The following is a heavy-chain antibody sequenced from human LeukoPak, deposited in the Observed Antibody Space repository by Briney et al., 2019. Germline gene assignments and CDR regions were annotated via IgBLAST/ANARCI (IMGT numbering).Heavy chain of an antibody. CDR3: ARLRNTYSSGWYLYY. Sequence: ASVKVSCKASGYTFTGYYMHWVRPAPGQGLEWMGWINPNSGGTNYAQKFQGRVTMTRDTSISTAYMELSRLRSDDTAVYYCARLRNTYSSGWYLYYWGQGTLVTVSS. V-gene: IGHV1-2*02. J-gene: IGHJ4*02. CDR2: INPNSGGT. CDR1: GYTFTGYY. D-gene: IGHD6-19*01.